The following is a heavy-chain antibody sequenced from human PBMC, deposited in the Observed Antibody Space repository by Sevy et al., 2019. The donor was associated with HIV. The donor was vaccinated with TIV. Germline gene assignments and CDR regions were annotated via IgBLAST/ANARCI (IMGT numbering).Heavy chain of an antibody. CDR2: IDTSSSSI. J-gene: IGHJ4*02. D-gene: IGHD2-2*01. CDR1: GFIFGSYS. CDR3: VGEYGSPFGVCSSLGCYFDY. Sequence: GGLRLSCAASGFIFGSYSMNWVRQAPGKGLEWISYIDTSSSSIHYADSVKGRFTISGDNRKNSLYLQKNSLRAEDTAVYYCVGEYGSPFGVCSSLGCYFDYWGQGALVTVSS. V-gene: IGHV3-48*04.